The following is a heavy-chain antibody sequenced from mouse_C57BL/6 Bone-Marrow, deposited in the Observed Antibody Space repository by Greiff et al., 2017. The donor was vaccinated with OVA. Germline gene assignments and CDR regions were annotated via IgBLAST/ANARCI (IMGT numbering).Heavy chain of an antibody. D-gene: IGHD2-4*01. CDR1: GYTFTSYW. V-gene: IGHV1-64*01. CDR3: ASCGDYDGAMDY. Sequence: QVQLQQSGAELVKPGASVKLSCKASGYTFTSYWMHWVKQRPGQGLEWIGMIHPNSGSTNYNEKFKSKATLTVDKSSSTAYMQLSSLTSEDSAVYYCASCGDYDGAMDYWGQGTSVTVSS. CDR2: IHPNSGST. J-gene: IGHJ4*01.